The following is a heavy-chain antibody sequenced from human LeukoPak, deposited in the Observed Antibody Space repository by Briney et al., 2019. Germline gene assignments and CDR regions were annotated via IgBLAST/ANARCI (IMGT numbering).Heavy chain of an antibody. CDR3: ARLGYDSSELDYDYYYIDV. CDR1: GDTFSNYA. CDR2: IIPVFAIA. Sequence: SVKVSCKASGDTFSNYAISWVRQAPGQGLEWMAVIIPVFAIADSAQKFQGRVTITADESTSIVYMEMSSLTSEDTAVYYCARLGYDSSELDYDYYYIDVWGKGTTVTVSS. J-gene: IGHJ6*03. D-gene: IGHD3-22*01. V-gene: IGHV1-69*01.